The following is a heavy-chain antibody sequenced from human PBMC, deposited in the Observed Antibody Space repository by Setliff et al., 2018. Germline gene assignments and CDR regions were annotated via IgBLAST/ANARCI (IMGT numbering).Heavy chain of an antibody. D-gene: IGHD3-22*01. CDR2: MNPNSGNT. Sequence: ASVKVSCKASGYTFTSYDINWVRQATGQGLEWMGWMNPNSGNTGYAQKFQGRVTMTRNTSISTAFMQLSSLRSDDTAVYYCVREGVDSRSSTDYRYYMDVWGKGTTVTVSS. V-gene: IGHV1-8*01. J-gene: IGHJ6*03. CDR3: VREGVDSRSSTDYRYYMDV. CDR1: GYTFTSYD.